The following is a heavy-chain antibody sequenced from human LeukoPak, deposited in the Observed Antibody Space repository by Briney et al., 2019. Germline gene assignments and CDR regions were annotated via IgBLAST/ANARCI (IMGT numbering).Heavy chain of an antibody. CDR3: AKAPSGFGELLA. D-gene: IGHD3-10*01. CDR2: IRYDGSNK. V-gene: IGHV3-30*02. Sequence: PGGSLRLSCAASGFTFSNAWMSWARQAPGKGLEWVAFIRYDGSNKYYADSVKGRFTISRDNSKNTLYLQMNSLRAEDTAVYYCAKAPSGFGELLAWGQGTLVTVSS. CDR1: GFTFSNAW. J-gene: IGHJ5*02.